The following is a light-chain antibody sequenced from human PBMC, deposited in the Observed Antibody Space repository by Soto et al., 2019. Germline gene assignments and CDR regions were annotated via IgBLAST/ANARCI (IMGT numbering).Light chain of an antibody. V-gene: IGKV3-15*01. J-gene: IGKJ1*01. CDR2: GAS. CDR1: QSVSSN. Sequence: EIVMTQSPATLSVSPGERATLSCRASQSVSSNLAWYQQKPGEAPRLLIYGASARATGSPARFSGSGSGTEFTLTISSLQSEDFAVYYCQQYNNWPLFGQGTKV. CDR3: QQYNNWPL.